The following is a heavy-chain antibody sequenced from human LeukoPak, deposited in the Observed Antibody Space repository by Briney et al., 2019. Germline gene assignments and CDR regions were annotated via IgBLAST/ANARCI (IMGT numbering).Heavy chain of an antibody. D-gene: IGHD3-22*01. CDR2: IIPIFGTA. CDR1: GGTFSSYA. Sequence: ASVKVSCKASGGTFSSYAISWVRQAPGQGLEWKGRIIPIFGTANYAQKFQGRVTITTDESTSTAYMELSSLRSEDTAVYYCARDFYYDSSGLRWGQGTLVTVSS. CDR3: ARDFYYDSSGLR. V-gene: IGHV1-69*05. J-gene: IGHJ4*02.